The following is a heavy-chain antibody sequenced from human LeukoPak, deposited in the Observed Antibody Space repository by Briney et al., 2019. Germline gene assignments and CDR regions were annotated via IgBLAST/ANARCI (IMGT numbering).Heavy chain of an antibody. CDR2: IWYDGSNK. CDR1: GFTFSSYA. V-gene: IGHV3-33*08. Sequence: GGSLRLSCAASGFTFSSYAMSWVRQAPGKGLEWVAVIWYDGSNKYYADSVKGRFTISRDNSKNTLYLQMSSLRAEDTAVYYCARGYFDYWGQGTLVTVSS. CDR3: ARGYFDY. J-gene: IGHJ4*02.